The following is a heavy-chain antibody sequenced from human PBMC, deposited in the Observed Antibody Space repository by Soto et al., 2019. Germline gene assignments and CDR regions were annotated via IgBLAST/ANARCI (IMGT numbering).Heavy chain of an antibody. V-gene: IGHV1-69*13. Sequence: SVKVSCKASGGTFSSYAISWVRQAPGQGLEWMGGIITIFGTANYAQKFQGRVTITADESTSTAYMELSSLRSEDTAVYYCARDLLIPAAISDYYYGMDVWGQGTTVTVSS. CDR3: ARDLLIPAAISDYYYGMDV. D-gene: IGHD2-2*02. J-gene: IGHJ6*02. CDR2: IITIFGTA. CDR1: GGTFSSYA.